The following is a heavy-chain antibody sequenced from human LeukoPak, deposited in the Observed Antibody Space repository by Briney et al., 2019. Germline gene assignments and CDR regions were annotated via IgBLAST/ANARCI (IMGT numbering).Heavy chain of an antibody. J-gene: IGHJ5*02. V-gene: IGHV3-53*01. D-gene: IGHD6-6*01. CDR2: IYSGGST. CDR1: GFTVSSNY. Sequence: PGGSLRLSCAASGFTVSSNYMSWVRQAPGKGLEWVSVIYSGGSTYYADSVKGRFTISRDNSKNTLYLQMNSLRAEDTAVYYCARDSPKSIAVPNWFDPWGQGTLVTVSS. CDR3: ARDSPKSIAVPNWFDP.